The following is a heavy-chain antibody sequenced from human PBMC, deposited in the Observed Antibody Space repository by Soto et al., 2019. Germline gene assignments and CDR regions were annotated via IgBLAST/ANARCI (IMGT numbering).Heavy chain of an antibody. CDR2: IYPGDSDT. Sequence: GESLKISCKSSGYSFTDYWIGWVRQMPGKGLEWMGIIYPGDSDTRYSPSFQGQVTISADKSISTAYLQWSSLKASDTAMYYCARHRYSNADAFDIWGQGTMVTVSS. CDR3: ARHRYSNADAFDI. D-gene: IGHD4-4*01. CDR1: GYSFTDYW. V-gene: IGHV5-51*01. J-gene: IGHJ3*02.